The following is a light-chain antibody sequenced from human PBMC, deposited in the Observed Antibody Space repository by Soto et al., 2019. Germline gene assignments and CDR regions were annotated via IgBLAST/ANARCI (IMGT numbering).Light chain of an antibody. CDR3: GTWDSSLSAGGVV. Sequence: QSVLTQPPSVSAAPGQKVTISCSGSTSNIGTYYVSWYQQLPGTAPKLLIYDNNKRPSGIPDRFSGSESGTSATLDITGLQTGDEADYYCGTWDSSLSAGGVVFGGGTKVTVL. CDR1: TSNIGTYY. V-gene: IGLV1-51*01. CDR2: DNN. J-gene: IGLJ2*01.